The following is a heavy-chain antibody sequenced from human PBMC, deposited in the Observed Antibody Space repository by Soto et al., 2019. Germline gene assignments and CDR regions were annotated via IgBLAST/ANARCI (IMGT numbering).Heavy chain of an antibody. CDR2: ISYDGSTK. Sequence: QVQLVESGGGVVQPGRSLRLSCEASGFTFSGYGMHWLRQAPGKGLEWLTVISYDGSTKHYADSVKGRFTISRDNSNNTLFLQMNSLRPEDTAVYFCAREKIVVGPGPAFQFWGQGALVTVSS. CDR3: AREKIVVGPGPAFQF. J-gene: IGHJ4*02. CDR1: GFTFSGYG. V-gene: IGHV3-30-3*01. D-gene: IGHD2-2*01.